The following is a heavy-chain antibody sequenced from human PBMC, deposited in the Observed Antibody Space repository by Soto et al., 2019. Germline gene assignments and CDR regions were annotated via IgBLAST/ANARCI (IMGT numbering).Heavy chain of an antibody. D-gene: IGHD3-16*02. CDR2: IIAMFGTA. V-gene: IGHV1-69*01. Sequence: QVKLVQSGAEVRKPGSSVKVSCKASGGTLTISSHGISWVRQAPGQGLEWMGGIIAMFGTANYAQKFQGRVTITADESTSTAYMELSRLRSEDTAVYYCGVPFWGSYRLRNHGRDVWGQGTAVTVSS. CDR1: GGTLTISSHG. J-gene: IGHJ6*02. CDR3: GVPFWGSYRLRNHGRDV.